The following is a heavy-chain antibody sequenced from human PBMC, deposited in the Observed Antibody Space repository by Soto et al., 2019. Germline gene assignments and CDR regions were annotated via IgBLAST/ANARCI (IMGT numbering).Heavy chain of an antibody. CDR3: ARDDYPYYDDSSGYHFDY. CDR2: ISDSSSTI. D-gene: IGHD3-22*01. J-gene: IGHJ4*02. Sequence: EVQLVESGGGLVQPGGSLRLSCAASGFTFSTYNMNWVRQAPGKGLEWVSYISDSSSTIHYEDSVKGRFTISRDNAKNSLYLQMNSLRAEDTAVYYCARDDYPYYDDSSGYHFDYWGQGALVTVSS. V-gene: IGHV3-48*01. CDR1: GFTFSTYN.